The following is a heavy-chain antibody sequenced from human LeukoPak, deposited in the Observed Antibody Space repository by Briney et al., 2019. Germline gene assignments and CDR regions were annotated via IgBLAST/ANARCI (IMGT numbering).Heavy chain of an antibody. V-gene: IGHV4-59*01. D-gene: IGHD6-19*01. CDR2: IYYSGST. CDR3: ARGGSHSSGWPADY. CDR1: GGSISSYY. J-gene: IGHJ4*02. Sequence: SETLSLTCTVSGGSISSYYWSWIRQPPGKGLEWIEYIYYSGSTNYNPSLKSRVTISVDTSKNQFSLKLSSVTAADTAVYYCARGGSHSSGWPADYWGQGTLVTVSS.